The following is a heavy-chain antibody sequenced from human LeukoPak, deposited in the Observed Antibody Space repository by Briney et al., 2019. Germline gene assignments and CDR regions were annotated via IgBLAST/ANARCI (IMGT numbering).Heavy chain of an antibody. CDR1: GVSISNTVYY. Sequence: KPSETLSLTCTVSGVSISNTVYYWGWIRQAPGKGLEWIGTSFDGGNSYYNPSLKSRVTMSVDGSKNQFSLTLASVTAADTAVYYCATTSGYRNYYYYYIDVWGKGTTVTASS. V-gene: IGHV4-39*01. D-gene: IGHD3-22*01. J-gene: IGHJ6*03. CDR2: SFDGGNS. CDR3: ATTSGYRNYYYYYIDV.